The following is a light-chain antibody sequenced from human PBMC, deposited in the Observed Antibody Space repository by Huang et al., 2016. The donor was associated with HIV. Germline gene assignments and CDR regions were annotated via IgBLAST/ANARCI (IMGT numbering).Light chain of an antibody. CDR1: QSVSTR. Sequence: DIQMTQSPSTLSAAIGDRVTITCRASQSVSTRLAWYQQQPGKAPMLLIQEASSLESGFPSRFSGSGSGTEVTLTISSLQSDDSATYSCQQYNTFTFGPGTKVDI. J-gene: IGKJ3*01. CDR2: EAS. V-gene: IGKV1-5*03. CDR3: QQYNTFT.